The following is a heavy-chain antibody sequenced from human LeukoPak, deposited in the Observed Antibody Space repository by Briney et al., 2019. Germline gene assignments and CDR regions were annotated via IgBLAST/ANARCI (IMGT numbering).Heavy chain of an antibody. CDR2: INPDGSET. V-gene: IGHV3-7*01. CDR3: VRGGGSGNHFAS. Sequence: GGSLRLSCATSGFTFSWSWMSWVRQAPGKGLDWVANINPDGSETNYMDSVKGRFTIARDNAMNSLYLQMNSLSAEDTSLYYCVRGGGSGNHFASWGQGALVTVSS. CDR1: GFTFSWSW. D-gene: IGHD6-19*01. J-gene: IGHJ4*02.